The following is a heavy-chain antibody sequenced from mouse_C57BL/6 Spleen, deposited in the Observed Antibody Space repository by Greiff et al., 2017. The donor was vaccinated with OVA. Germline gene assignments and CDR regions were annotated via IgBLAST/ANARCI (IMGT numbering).Heavy chain of an antibody. D-gene: IGHD1-1*01. CDR3: TRALITTVVATDYYAMDY. J-gene: IGHJ4*01. CDR2: IDPETGGT. Sequence: VQRVESGAELVRPGASVTLSCKASGYTFTDYEMHWVKQTPVHGLEWIGAIDPETGGTAYNQKFKGKAILTADKSSSTAYMELRSLTSEDSAVYYCTRALITTVVATDYYAMDYWGQGTSVTVSS. V-gene: IGHV1-15*01. CDR1: GYTFTDYE.